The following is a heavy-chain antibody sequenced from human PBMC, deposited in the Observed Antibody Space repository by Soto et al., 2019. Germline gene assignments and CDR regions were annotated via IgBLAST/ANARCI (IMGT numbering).Heavy chain of an antibody. CDR2: IYSGGST. D-gene: IGHD3-22*01. Sequence: SLRLSCAASGFTVSSNYMSCVRQAPGKGLEWVTVIYSGGSTYYADSVKGRFTISRHNSKNTLYLQMNSLRAEDTAVYYCAGGYYDSSGYLFDYWGQGTLVTVSS. CDR3: AGGYYDSSGYLFDY. J-gene: IGHJ4*02. V-gene: IGHV3-53*01. CDR1: GFTVSSNY.